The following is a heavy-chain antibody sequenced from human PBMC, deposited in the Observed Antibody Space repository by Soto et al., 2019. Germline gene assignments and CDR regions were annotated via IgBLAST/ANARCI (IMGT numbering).Heavy chain of an antibody. D-gene: IGHD1-20*01. V-gene: IGHV2-26*01. J-gene: IGHJ4*02. CDR2: IFSNDEK. CDR1: GFSLSNARMG. CDR3: ARTRRPLYNWNDRNTAPSNYYFDC. Sequence: ETLTLTCTVSGFSLSNARMGVSWIRQPPGKALEWLAHIFSNDEKSYSTSLKSRLTISKDTSKSQVVLTMTNMDPVDTATYYCARTRRPLYNWNDRNTAPSNYYFDCWGQGTLVTVSS.